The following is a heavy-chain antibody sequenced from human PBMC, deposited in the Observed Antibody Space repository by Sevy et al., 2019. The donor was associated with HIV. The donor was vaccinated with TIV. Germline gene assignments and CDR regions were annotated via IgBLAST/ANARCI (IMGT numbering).Heavy chain of an antibody. J-gene: IGHJ5*02. Sequence: SETLSLTCTVSGGFISSSIYYWAWIRQPPGKGLEWIGSIYYSGSTYYNPSPKSRVAISVDTSKKQFLLKLTSVTAADTAVYYCATHYDFWSGYQNNWFDPWGQGTLVTVSS. V-gene: IGHV4-39*01. CDR3: ATHYDFWSGYQNNWFDP. CDR2: IYYSGST. D-gene: IGHD3-3*01. CDR1: GGFISSSIYY.